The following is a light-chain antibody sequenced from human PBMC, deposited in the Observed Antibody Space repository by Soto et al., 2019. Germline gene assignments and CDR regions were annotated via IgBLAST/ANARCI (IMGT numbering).Light chain of an antibody. CDR1: QSVSGD. V-gene: IGKV3-15*01. J-gene: IGKJ5*01. Sequence: EIVLTQSPATLSVSPGERFTLSCRASQSVSGDLAWYHHKPGKAPRLLIYDASARLIEIPARFAGSGSGTEFSLTISSLQSEDFAVYFCQQYNNWPITFGQGTRLEIK. CDR3: QQYNNWPIT. CDR2: DAS.